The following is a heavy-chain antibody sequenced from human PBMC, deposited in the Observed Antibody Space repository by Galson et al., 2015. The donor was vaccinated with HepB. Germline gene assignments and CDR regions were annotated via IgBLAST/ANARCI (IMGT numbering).Heavy chain of an antibody. J-gene: IGHJ4*02. V-gene: IGHV4-39*01. Sequence: ETLSLTCTVSGGSISSSSYYWGWIRQPPGKGLEWIGSIYYSGSTYYNPSLKSRVTISVDTSKNQFSLKLSSVTAADTAVYYCARQTEYSYGYMSVPRPFDYWGQGTLVTVSS. D-gene: IGHD5-18*01. CDR3: ARQTEYSYGYMSVPRPFDY. CDR2: IYYSGST. CDR1: GGSISSSSYY.